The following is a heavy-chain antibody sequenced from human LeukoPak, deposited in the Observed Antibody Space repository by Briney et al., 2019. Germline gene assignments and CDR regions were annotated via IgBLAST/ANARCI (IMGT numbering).Heavy chain of an antibody. Sequence: PGGSLRLSCIASGFTFSNYGMSWVRQAPGKGLEWVSIISVSGDRTLHADSVKGRFTVSRDNSKNTVYLQMNSLRAEDTAVYYCAKDLRSIRTLVDLQMIWGQGTLVIVSS. CDR3: AKDLRSIRTLVDLQMI. J-gene: IGHJ3*02. V-gene: IGHV3-23*01. CDR2: ISVSGDRT. CDR1: GFTFSNYG. D-gene: IGHD2-8*02.